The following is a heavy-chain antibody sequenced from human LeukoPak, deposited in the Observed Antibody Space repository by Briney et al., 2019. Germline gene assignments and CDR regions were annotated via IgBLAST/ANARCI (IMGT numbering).Heavy chain of an antibody. CDR2: LSHSEDT. D-gene: IGHD1-26*01. V-gene: IGHV4-38-2*02. CDR3: ALESGSSGGAFDI. J-gene: IGHJ3*02. CDR1: GGITTTYY. Sequence: KPSETLSLTCSVSGGITTTYYWGWVRQPPGKGLEWIGSLSHSEDTYFNPSLKSRVTISLDTSKNQFSLKLSSVTAADTAVYYCALESGSSGGAFDIWGQGTMVTVSS.